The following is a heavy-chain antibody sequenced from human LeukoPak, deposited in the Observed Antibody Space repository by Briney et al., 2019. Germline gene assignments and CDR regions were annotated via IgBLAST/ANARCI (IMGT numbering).Heavy chain of an antibody. Sequence: PSETLSLTCAVSGYSISSGYYWGWIRQPPGKGLEWIGSIYHSGSTYYNPSLKSRVTISVDTSKNQFSLKLSSVTAADTAVYYCARDAEGYDFWSGLRYYYYMDVWGKGTTVTVSS. CDR3: ARDAEGYDFWSGLRYYYYMDV. V-gene: IGHV4-38-2*02. J-gene: IGHJ6*03. D-gene: IGHD3-3*01. CDR1: GYSISSGYY. CDR2: IYHSGST.